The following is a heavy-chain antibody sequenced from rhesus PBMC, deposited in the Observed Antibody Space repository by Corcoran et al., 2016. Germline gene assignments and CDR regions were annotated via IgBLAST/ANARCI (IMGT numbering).Heavy chain of an antibody. V-gene: IGHV3-136*01. CDR3: TRETTGFEF. CDR1: GFTFSGYD. D-gene: IGHD4-11*01. J-gene: IGHJ1*01. CDR2: ISYTGKTI. Sequence: EVQLVESGGGLVQPGGSLRLSCAASGFTFSGYDINWVRQAPGKGLEWVLYISYTGKTIYSADSVKGRFTISRDNAKNSLSLQMSSLRAEDTAVYYCTRETTGFEFWGQGALVTVSS.